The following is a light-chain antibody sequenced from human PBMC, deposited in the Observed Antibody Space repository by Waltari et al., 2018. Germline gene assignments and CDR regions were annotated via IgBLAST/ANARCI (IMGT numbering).Light chain of an antibody. CDR3: QQYGSSSYT. Sequence: EIVLTQSPGTLSLSPGERATLSCRASQSVSSSYLAWYQQKPGQAPRLLIYGASSRATGIPDRFSGSGSGTDFTLTISRLEPEDFAVYYCQQYGSSSYTFGQGPSWRSN. CDR2: GAS. V-gene: IGKV3-20*01. J-gene: IGKJ2*01. CDR1: QSVSSSY.